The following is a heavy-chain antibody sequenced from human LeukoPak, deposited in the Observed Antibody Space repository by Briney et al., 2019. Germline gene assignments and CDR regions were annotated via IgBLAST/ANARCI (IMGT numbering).Heavy chain of an antibody. CDR2: ISSSSSYI. CDR3: ARDRPLGLGKLSHGVFDY. Sequence: GGSLRLSCAASGFTFSSYSMNWVRQAPGKGLEWVSSISSSSSYIYYADSVKGRFTFSRDNSKNTLYLQMNSLRAEDTAVYYCARDRPLGLGKLSHGVFDYWGQGTLVTVSS. CDR1: GFTFSSYS. V-gene: IGHV3-21*01. J-gene: IGHJ4*02. D-gene: IGHD3-16*02.